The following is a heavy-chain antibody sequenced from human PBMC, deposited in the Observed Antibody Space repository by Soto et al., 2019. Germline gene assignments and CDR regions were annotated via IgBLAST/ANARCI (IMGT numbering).Heavy chain of an antibody. CDR3: ARGEVGGNWNTSPYSFDP. V-gene: IGHV4-34*01. CDR2: INHSGST. CDR1: GGSFSGYY. J-gene: IGHJ5*02. D-gene: IGHD1-1*01. Sequence: PSETLSLTCAVYGGSFSGYYWSWIRQPPGKGLEWIGEINHSGSTNYNPSLKSRVTISVDTSKNQFSLKLSSVTAADTAVYYCARGEVGGNWNTSPYSFDPWGQGTLVTVSS.